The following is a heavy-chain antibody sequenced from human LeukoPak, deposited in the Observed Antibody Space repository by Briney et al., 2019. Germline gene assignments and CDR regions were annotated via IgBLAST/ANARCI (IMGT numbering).Heavy chain of an antibody. J-gene: IGHJ6*03. D-gene: IGHD2-2*01. CDR1: GGTFSSYA. V-gene: IGHV1-69*06. CDR2: IIPIFGTA. CDR3: ARDRGCSSTSCYLYYYYYYYMDV. Sequence: ASVKVSCKASGGTFSSYAISWVRQAPGQGLEWMGGIIPIFGTANYAQKFQGRVTITADKSTSTAYMELSSLRSEDTAVYYCARDRGCSSTSCYLYYYYYYYMDVWGKGTTVTVSS.